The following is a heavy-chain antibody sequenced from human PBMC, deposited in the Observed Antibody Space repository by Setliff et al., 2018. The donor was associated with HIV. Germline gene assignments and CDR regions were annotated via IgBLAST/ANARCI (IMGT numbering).Heavy chain of an antibody. V-gene: IGHV3-66*01. D-gene: IGHD3-16*01. CDR2: IYTGGAT. Sequence: GGSLRLSCAASGVTVSKNYMSWVRQAPGKGLEWASAIYTGGATFYADIVKGRFTISRDNAKNTLYLQMNSLRPEDAAVYFCATYSASYHAADKWGQGTLVTVSS. J-gene: IGHJ4*02. CDR3: ATYSASYHAADK. CDR1: GVTVSKNY.